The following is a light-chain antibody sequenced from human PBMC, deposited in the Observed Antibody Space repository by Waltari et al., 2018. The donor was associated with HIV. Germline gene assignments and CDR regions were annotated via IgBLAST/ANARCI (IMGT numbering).Light chain of an antibody. V-gene: IGLV1-51*01. CDR3: GTWDRSMDGGV. CDR1: SSHIWNDF. Sequence: QSVLTPPPSVSAAPGHKVAISCSVNSSHIWNDFVSLYQHVPGSAPKLLIYDNDKRPSGIPDRFSGSKSGTSATLDITGLQTGDEADYYCGTWDRSMDGGVFGGGTKLTVL. J-gene: IGLJ2*01. CDR2: DND.